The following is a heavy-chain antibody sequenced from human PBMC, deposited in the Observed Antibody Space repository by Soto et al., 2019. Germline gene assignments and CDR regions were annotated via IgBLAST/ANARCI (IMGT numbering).Heavy chain of an antibody. CDR1: GLAFSNYA. CDR2: ITASGYSA. CDR3: AKGDLLWDPFDF. J-gene: IGHJ4*02. Sequence: EAQLLESGGRLVQPGGSLRLSCAASGLAFSNYAMTWVREAPGKGLEWVSIITASGYSAYYGGAVKGRFTTSRDNSRSTLYLQMNGLRADDTAVYYCAKGDLLWDPFDFWGQGTLVTVSS. D-gene: IGHD3-16*01. V-gene: IGHV3-23*01.